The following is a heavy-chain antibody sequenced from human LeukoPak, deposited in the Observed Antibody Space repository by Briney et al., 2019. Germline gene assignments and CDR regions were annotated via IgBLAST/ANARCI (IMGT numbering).Heavy chain of an antibody. J-gene: IGHJ3*02. V-gene: IGHV3-53*01. D-gene: IGHD3-22*01. CDR3: ARDYYDSSGYYWGAFDI. CDR1: GFTVSSNY. Sequence: PGGSLRLSCAASGFTVSSNYMSWVRQAPGKGLEWVSVIYSGGSTYYADSVKGRFTISRDNSKNTLYLQMNSLGAEDTAVYYCARDYYDSSGYYWGAFDIWGQGTMVTVSS. CDR2: IYSGGST.